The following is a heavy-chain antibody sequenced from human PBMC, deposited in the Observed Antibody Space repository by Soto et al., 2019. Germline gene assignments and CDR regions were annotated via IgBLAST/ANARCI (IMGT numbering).Heavy chain of an antibody. CDR3: ARDFVYRSSGKWFDT. J-gene: IGHJ5*02. D-gene: IGHD6-6*01. CDR1: GGSISSGGYY. Sequence: ASETLSLTCTVSGGSISSGGYYWSWIRQHPGKGLEWIGYIYYSGSTYYNPSLKSRVTISVDTSKNQLSLKLSSVTAADTAVYYCARDFVYRSSGKWFDTWGQGTLVTVSS. CDR2: IYYSGST. V-gene: IGHV4-31*03.